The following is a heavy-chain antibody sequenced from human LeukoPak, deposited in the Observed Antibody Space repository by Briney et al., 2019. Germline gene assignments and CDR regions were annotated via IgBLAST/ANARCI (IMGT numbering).Heavy chain of an antibody. Sequence: GGSLRLSCAASGFTFSSYGMHWVRQAPGKGLEWVAVISYDGSNKYYADSVKGRFTISRDNSKNTLYLQMNSLRAEDTAVYYCASILPPDIVATSFDYWGQGTLVTVSS. CDR1: GFTFSSYG. CDR3: ASILPPDIVATSFDY. D-gene: IGHD5-12*01. V-gene: IGHV3-30*03. CDR2: ISYDGSNK. J-gene: IGHJ4*02.